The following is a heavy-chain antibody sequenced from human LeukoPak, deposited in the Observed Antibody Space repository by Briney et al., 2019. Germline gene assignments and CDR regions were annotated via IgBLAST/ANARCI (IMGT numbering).Heavy chain of an antibody. CDR2: IYYSGST. CDR3: ATSSGILTGYESYYYYYGMDV. J-gene: IGHJ6*02. CDR1: GGSISSYY. Sequence: SETLSLTCTVSGGSISSYYWSWIRQSPGKGLEWIGYIYYSGSTNYNPSLKSRVTISVDTSKNQFSLKLSSVTAADTAVYYCATSSGILTGYESYYYYYGMDVWGQGTTVTVSS. V-gene: IGHV4-59*01. D-gene: IGHD3-9*01.